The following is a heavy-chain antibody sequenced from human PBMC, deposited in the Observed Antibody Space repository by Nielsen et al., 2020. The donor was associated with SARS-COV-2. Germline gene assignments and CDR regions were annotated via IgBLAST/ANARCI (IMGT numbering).Heavy chain of an antibody. CDR3: ARVREAVVVPAAIDWFDP. Sequence: ASVKVSCKASGYTFTSYGISWVRQAPGQGLEWMGWINTNTGNPTYAQGFTGRFVFSLDTSVSTAYLQISSLKAEDTAVYYCARVREAVVVPAAIDWFDPWGQGTLVTVSS. CDR2: INTNTGNP. V-gene: IGHV7-4-1*02. J-gene: IGHJ5*02. CDR1: GYTFTSYG. D-gene: IGHD2-2*02.